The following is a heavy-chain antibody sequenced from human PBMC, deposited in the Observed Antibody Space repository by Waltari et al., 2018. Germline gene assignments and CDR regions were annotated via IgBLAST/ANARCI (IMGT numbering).Heavy chain of an antibody. V-gene: IGHV3-7*01. CDR3: ARHNGNYYYAMDV. CDR2: INQDGSDK. CDR1: GFTLSTYW. J-gene: IGHJ6*02. Sequence: EVQLVESGGGLVQPGGSLRLSCAASGFTLSTYWMTWVRQAPGKGLEWVANINQDGSDKNYGDCVKGRFTMSGDNARNSLYLQMNSLRAEDTAVYYCARHNGNYYYAMDVWGQGTTVTVSS. D-gene: IGHD1-20*01.